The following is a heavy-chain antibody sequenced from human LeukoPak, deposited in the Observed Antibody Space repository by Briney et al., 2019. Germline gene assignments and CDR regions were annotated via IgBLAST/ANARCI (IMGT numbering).Heavy chain of an antibody. CDR3: ARDYYDSGGYYYAHDY. V-gene: IGHV1-69*05. D-gene: IGHD3-22*01. Sequence: SVKVSCKASGGTFSSYAISWVRQAPGQGLEWMGRIIPIFGTANYAQKFQGRVTITTDESTSTAYMELSSLRSEDTAVYYGARDYYDSGGYYYAHDYWGQGTLVTVSS. CDR2: IIPIFGTA. CDR1: GGTFSSYA. J-gene: IGHJ4*02.